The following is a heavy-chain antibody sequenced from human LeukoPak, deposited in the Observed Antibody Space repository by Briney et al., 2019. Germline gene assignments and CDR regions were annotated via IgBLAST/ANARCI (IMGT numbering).Heavy chain of an antibody. CDR2: ITGGGGSST. CDR3: AITGVRDFDS. V-gene: IGHV3-23*01. J-gene: IGHJ4*02. CDR1: GFTFSSST. Sequence: PGGSLRLSCAASGFTFSSSTMTWVRQASGKGLEWVSSITGGGGSSTYHADSVKGRFTIPRDNSKDTLFLQMNSLRAEDTAVYYCAITGVRDFDSWGQGTLVTVSS. D-gene: IGHD3-10*01.